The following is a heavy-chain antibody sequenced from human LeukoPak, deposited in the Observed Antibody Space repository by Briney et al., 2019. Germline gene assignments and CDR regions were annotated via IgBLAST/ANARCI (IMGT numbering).Heavy chain of an antibody. V-gene: IGHV4-39*07. CDR2: IYYSGST. CDR3: ARDSPPYCGGDCYPVDY. D-gene: IGHD2-21*02. Sequence: PSETLSLTCTVSGGSICSSSYYWGWIRQPPGKGLEWIGSIYYSGSTYYNPSLKSRVTISVDTSKNQFSLKLSSVTAADTAVYYCARDSPPYCGGDCYPVDYWGQGTLVTVSS. J-gene: IGHJ4*02. CDR1: GGSICSSSYY.